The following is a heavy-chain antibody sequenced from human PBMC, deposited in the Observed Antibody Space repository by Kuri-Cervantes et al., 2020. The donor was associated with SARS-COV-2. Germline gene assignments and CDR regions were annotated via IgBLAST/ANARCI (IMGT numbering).Heavy chain of an antibody. CDR3: AKEAVRGDGFFDY. J-gene: IGHJ4*02. Sequence: GESLKISCAASGFTFSSYGMHWVRQAPGKGLEWVAVIWCGGSNKYYADSVKGRFTISRDNSKNTLYLQMNSLRAEDTAVYYCAKEAVRGDGFFDYWGQGTLVTVSS. V-gene: IGHV3-30*02. CDR1: GFTFSSYG. D-gene: IGHD5-24*01. CDR2: IWCGGSNK.